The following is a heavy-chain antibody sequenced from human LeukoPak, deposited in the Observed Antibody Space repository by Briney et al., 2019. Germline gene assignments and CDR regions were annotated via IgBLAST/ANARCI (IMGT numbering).Heavy chain of an antibody. CDR3: ARGFGSWSVANEFDY. CDR2: INHSGST. Sequence: SETLSLTCAVYGGSFSGYYWSWIRRPPGKGLEWIGEINHSGSTNYNPSLKSRVTISVDTSKNQFSLKLSSVTAADTAVYYCARGFGSWSVANEFDYWGQGTLVTVSS. CDR1: GGSFSGYY. J-gene: IGHJ4*02. D-gene: IGHD3-3*01. V-gene: IGHV4-34*01.